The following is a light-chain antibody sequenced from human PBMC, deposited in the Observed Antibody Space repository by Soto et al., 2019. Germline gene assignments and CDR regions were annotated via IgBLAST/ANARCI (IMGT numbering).Light chain of an antibody. J-gene: IGKJ2*01. CDR1: QSISSW. Sequence: DIQMTQSPSTLSASVGDRVTITCRASQSISSWLAWYQQKPGKAPKVLIYKASSLESGVPSRFSGSGSGTEFTLTISSLQPEDSATYYCQKYSNYPVTFGQGSKLEIK. CDR2: KAS. V-gene: IGKV1-5*03. CDR3: QKYSNYPVT.